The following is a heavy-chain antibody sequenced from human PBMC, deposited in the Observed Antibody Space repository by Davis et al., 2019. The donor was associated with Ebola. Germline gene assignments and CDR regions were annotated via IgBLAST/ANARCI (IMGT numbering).Heavy chain of an antibody. J-gene: IGHJ4*02. CDR3: ARGDRDDYVWGSYRRYFDY. CDR1: GFTFSSYE. CDR2: ISSSGSTI. Sequence: PGGSLTLSCAASGFTFSSYEMNWVRQAPGKGLEWISYISSSGSTIYYADSVKGRFTISRDNAKNSLYLQMNSLRAEDTAVYYCARGDRDDYVWGSYRRYFDYWGQGTLVTVSS. D-gene: IGHD3-16*02. V-gene: IGHV3-48*03.